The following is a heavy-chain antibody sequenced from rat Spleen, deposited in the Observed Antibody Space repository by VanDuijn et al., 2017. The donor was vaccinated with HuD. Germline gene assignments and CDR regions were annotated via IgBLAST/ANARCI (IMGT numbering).Heavy chain of an antibody. V-gene: IGHV5-29*01. J-gene: IGHJ2*01. D-gene: IGHD5-1*01. CDR1: GFTFSDYY. CDR3: ARHSNWGFDY. CDR2: INYDGSNT. Sequence: EVQLVESDGGLVQPGRSLKLSCAASGFTFSDYYMAWVRQAPTKGLEWVATINYDGSNTYYRDSVKGRFTISRDNAKSTLYLQMDSLRSEDTATYYCARHSNWGFDYWGQGVMVTVSS.